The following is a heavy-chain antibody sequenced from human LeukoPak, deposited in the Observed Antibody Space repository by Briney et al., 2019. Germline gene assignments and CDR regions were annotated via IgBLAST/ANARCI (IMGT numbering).Heavy chain of an antibody. CDR3: ARDLRENGYSSSWTPFDY. D-gene: IGHD6-13*01. J-gene: IGHJ4*02. Sequence: GGALRLSCAASGFTFFNYWMSWVRQAPGKGLEGVADINLDGSQKDYVDSLKGRFTISRDNAKNSLYLQMNSLRAEDTAVYYCARDLRENGYSSSWTPFDYWGQGTLVTVSS. CDR2: INLDGSQK. CDR1: GFTFFNYW. V-gene: IGHV3-7*01.